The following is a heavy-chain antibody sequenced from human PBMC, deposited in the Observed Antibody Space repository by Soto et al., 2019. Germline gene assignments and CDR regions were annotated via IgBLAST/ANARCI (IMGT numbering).Heavy chain of an antibody. J-gene: IGHJ4*02. Sequence: EVRLLESGGGLVQPGGSLRLSCAASGFTFSVYAMSWVRQAPGKGLEWVSVISVSGDNTHYADSVKGRFTVSRDNSKSMLYLQTNSLRAESTAIYCCAKGLYGGFNYWGQGTLVTVSS. D-gene: IGHD1-26*01. V-gene: IGHV3-23*01. CDR3: AKGLYGGFNY. CDR2: ISVSGDNT. CDR1: GFTFSVYA.